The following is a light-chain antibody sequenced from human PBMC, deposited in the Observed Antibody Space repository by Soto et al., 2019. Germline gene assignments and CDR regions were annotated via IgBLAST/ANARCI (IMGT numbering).Light chain of an antibody. V-gene: IGKV3-11*01. CDR1: QSVSSY. CDR2: DAS. J-gene: IGKJ5*01. Sequence: EIVLTQSPATLSLSPGERATISCRASQSVSSYLAWYQQKPGQAPRLLIYDASNRATGIPARFSGSGSGTDFTLTISSREPEDFAVYYCQQRVNWPTFGQGTRLEI. CDR3: QQRVNWPT.